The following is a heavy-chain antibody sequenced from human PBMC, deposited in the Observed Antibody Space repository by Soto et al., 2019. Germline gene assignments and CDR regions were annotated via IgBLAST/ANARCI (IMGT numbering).Heavy chain of an antibody. CDR3: ARVGPPHDSSGYYHSMGGYFDY. CDR2: VIPIFGTA. Sequence: ASVKVSFKASGGTFSSYAISWVLQARGQGLEWMVGVIPIFGTANYAQEFQGKVTITADESTSTAYMELSSLRSEDTAVYYCARVGPPHDSSGYYHSMGGYFDYWGQGTLVTVSS. CDR1: GGTFSSYA. V-gene: IGHV1-69*13. D-gene: IGHD3-22*01. J-gene: IGHJ4*02.